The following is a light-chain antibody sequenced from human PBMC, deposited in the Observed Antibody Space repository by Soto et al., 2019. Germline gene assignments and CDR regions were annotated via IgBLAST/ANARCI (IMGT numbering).Light chain of an antibody. J-gene: IGKJ4*01. V-gene: IGKV1-12*01. CDR2: GAS. CDR1: QGINNW. Sequence: DIQMTQSPSSVSASVGDRVTITCRASQGINNWVAWCQQQPGKAPKLLMSGASTLQSGVPSRFSGGGSGTRFTLIISSLQPEDFATYYCQQTNTFLPLTFGGGTKVDLK. CDR3: QQTNTFLPLT.